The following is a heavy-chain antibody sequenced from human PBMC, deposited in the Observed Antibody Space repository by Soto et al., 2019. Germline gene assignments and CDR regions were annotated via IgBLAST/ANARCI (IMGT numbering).Heavy chain of an antibody. D-gene: IGHD3-3*01. V-gene: IGHV4-30-2*01. CDR1: GGSISSGGYS. J-gene: IGHJ5*02. Sequence: SETLSLTCAVSGGSISSGGYSWSWIRQPPGKGLEWIGYIYHSGSPYYNPPLKSRVTISVDSSKNQFSLKLSSVTAADTAVYYCARMVWDYDFWSGYYTEGNCFDPWGQGTLVTVSS. CDR3: ARMVWDYDFWSGYYTEGNCFDP. CDR2: IYHSGSP.